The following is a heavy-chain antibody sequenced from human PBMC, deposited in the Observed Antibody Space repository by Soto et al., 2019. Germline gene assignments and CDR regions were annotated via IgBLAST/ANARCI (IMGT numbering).Heavy chain of an antibody. CDR1: GGSFSSYA. D-gene: IGHD6-19*01. Sequence: SVKVSCKASGGSFSSYAISWVRQAPVQGLEWMGGIIPIFGTATYAQKFQGRVTIIADKSTSTAYMELSSLRSEDTAVYYCARAGPVSGNHAFDIWGQGTLVTVSS. CDR3: ARAGPVSGNHAFDI. V-gene: IGHV1-69*06. J-gene: IGHJ3*02. CDR2: IIPIFGTA.